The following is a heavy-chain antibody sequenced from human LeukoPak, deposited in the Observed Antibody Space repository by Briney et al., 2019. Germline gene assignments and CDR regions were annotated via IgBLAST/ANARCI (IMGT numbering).Heavy chain of an antibody. CDR3: TSQYFDY. CDR1: EFTFSNAW. J-gene: IGHJ4*02. V-gene: IGHV3-15*01. Sequence: PGGSLSLSFAASEFTFSNAWMNWVRQGPGKGLEWVGRIKSKTDGGTTDYAAPVEGRFTISRDDSKNTVYLQMNSLKTDDTAVYYCTSQYFDYWGPGPMVAVSS. CDR2: IKSKTDGGTT.